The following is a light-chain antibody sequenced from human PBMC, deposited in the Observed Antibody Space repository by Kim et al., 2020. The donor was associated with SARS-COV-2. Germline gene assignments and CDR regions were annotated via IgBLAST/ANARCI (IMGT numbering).Light chain of an antibody. J-gene: IGLJ3*02. CDR3: QSYDSSLSGSV. Sequence: QSVLTQPPSVSGAPGQRVTISCAGGSSNFGAGYEVHWYRQLPGTAPKLLIYGNSNRPSGVPDRFSASKSGTSASLAITGLRADDEADYYCQSYDSSLSGSVFGGGTQLTVL. CDR2: GNS. CDR1: SSNFGAGYE. V-gene: IGLV1-40*01.